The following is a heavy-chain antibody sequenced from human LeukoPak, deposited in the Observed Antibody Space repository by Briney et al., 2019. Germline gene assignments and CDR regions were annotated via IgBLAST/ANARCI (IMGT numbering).Heavy chain of an antibody. CDR2: INHSGST. V-gene: IGHV4-34*01. CDR3: ARWGHISSWFSYYYYYMDV. D-gene: IGHD6-13*01. Sequence: SETLSLTCAVSGGSFSGYSWSWIRQPSGKGLEWIGEINHSGSTHYNPSLKSRVTISVDTSKNQFSLKLSSVTAADTAVYYCARWGHISSWFSYYYYYMDVWGKGTTVTISS. J-gene: IGHJ6*03. CDR1: GGSFSGYS.